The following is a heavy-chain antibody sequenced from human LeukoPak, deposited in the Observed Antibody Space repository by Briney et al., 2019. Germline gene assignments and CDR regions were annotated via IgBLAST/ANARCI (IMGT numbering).Heavy chain of an antibody. V-gene: IGHV3-21*01. J-gene: IGHJ4*02. Sequence: GGSLRLSCAASGFTFSSYSMNWVRQAPGKGLEWVSSISSSSSYMYYAASVKGRFTISRDNAKNSLYLQMNSLGVEDTAVYYCARAVISIFDNWGQGTLVTVSS. CDR2: ISSSSSYM. D-gene: IGHD3-3*02. CDR1: GFTFSSYS. CDR3: ARAVISIFDN.